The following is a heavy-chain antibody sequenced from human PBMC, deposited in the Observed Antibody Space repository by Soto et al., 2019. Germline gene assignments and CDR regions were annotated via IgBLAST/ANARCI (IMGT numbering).Heavy chain of an antibody. CDR2: IYSGGST. Sequence: GGSLRLSCAAPGFTVSSNYMSWVRQAPGKGLEWVSVIYSGGSTYYADSVKGRFTISRHNSKNTLYLQMNSLRAEDTAVYYCATNPQYSSSWYYFDYWGQGTLVTVSS. CDR3: ATNPQYSSSWYYFDY. J-gene: IGHJ4*02. D-gene: IGHD6-13*01. CDR1: GFTVSSNY. V-gene: IGHV3-53*04.